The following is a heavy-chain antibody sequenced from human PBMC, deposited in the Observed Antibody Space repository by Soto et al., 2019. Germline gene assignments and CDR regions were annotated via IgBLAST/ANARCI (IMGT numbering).Heavy chain of an antibody. CDR3: ARDYYGSGSYYTPYYYYGMDV. V-gene: IGHV3-7*01. CDR1: GFTFSSYW. D-gene: IGHD3-10*01. Sequence: PGGSLRLSCAASGFTFSSYWMSWVRQAPGKGPEWVANIKQDGSEKYYVDSVKGRFTISRDNAKNSLYLQMNSLGAEDTAVYYCARDYYGSGSYYTPYYYYGMDVWGQGTMVTVSS. J-gene: IGHJ6*01. CDR2: IKQDGSEK.